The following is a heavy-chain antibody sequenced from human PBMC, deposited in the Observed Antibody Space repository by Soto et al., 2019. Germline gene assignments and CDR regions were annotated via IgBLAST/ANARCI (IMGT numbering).Heavy chain of an antibody. CDR1: GFSLSSYA. CDR3: ATISVASNTEY. CDR2: TSSNGAAT. D-gene: IGHD5-12*01. Sequence: GGSLGLSCAASGFSLSSYAMSWARQAPGKGLDWVSSTSSNGAATYYGDSVRGRFTFSRDNSKNMLYLQMNSLTAGDTAVYYCATISVASNTEYWGQGTQVTVSS. J-gene: IGHJ4*02. V-gene: IGHV3-23*01.